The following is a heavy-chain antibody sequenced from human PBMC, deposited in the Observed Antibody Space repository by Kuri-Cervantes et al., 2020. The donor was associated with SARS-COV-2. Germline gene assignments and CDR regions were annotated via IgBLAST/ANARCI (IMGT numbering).Heavy chain of an antibody. J-gene: IGHJ4*02. CDR3: AKWGSTWYHFDF. CDR1: GFTFSNYG. Sequence: GSLRPSCAAAGFTFSNYGMHWVRQAPGKGLEWVAVIWYDGSNKYYADSVKGRFTISRDNSKNTLYLQMNSLRAEDTAVYYCAKWGSTWYHFDFWGQGTLVTVSS. D-gene: IGHD6-13*01. CDR2: IWYDGSNK. V-gene: IGHV3-33*03.